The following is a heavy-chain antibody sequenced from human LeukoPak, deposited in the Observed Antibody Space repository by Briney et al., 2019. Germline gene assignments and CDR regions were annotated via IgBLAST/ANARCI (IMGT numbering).Heavy chain of an antibody. J-gene: IGHJ6*04. Sequence: ASVKLSSKASGYTFTSYGISCGPQSPGQRRECMRWISAYNGNTNYTQKLQGRVTMTTDTSTSTPYMEPRSLRSDDTARDYLSKVTAMAGGYFLVVWGKGSKVTICS. CDR3: SKVTAMAGGYFLVV. V-gene: IGHV1-18*01. CDR2: ISAYNGNT. CDR1: GYTFTSYG. D-gene: IGHD5-18*01.